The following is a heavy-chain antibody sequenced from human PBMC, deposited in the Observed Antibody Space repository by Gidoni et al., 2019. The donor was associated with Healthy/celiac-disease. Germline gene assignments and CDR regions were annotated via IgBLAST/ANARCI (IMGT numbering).Heavy chain of an antibody. Sequence: QVQLVQSGAEVKKPGASVKVSCKASGYTFTSYYMHWVRQAPGQGLEWMGIINPSGGSTSYAQKFQGRVTMTRDTSTSTVYMELSSLRSEDTAVYYCASIVRYCSGGSCQYNNWFDPWGQGTLVTVSS. CDR1: GYTFTSYY. J-gene: IGHJ5*02. CDR3: ASIVRYCSGGSCQYNNWFDP. V-gene: IGHV1-46*01. D-gene: IGHD2-15*01. CDR2: INPSGGST.